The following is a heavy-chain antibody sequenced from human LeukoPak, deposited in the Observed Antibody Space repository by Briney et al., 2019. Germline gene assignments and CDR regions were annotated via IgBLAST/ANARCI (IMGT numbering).Heavy chain of an antibody. CDR3: ARVLTAVAGPYYFDF. CDR1: GGSISRHY. V-gene: IGHV4-4*07. CDR2: IYSSGNT. Sequence: PSETLSLTCTVSGGSISRHYWSWIRQPAGKGLEWIGRIYSSGNTNYNPSLNSRVTMSVDTSKNQFSLKLTSVTAADTAVYYCARVLTAVAGPYYFDFWGQGTLVTVSS. J-gene: IGHJ4*02. D-gene: IGHD6-19*01.